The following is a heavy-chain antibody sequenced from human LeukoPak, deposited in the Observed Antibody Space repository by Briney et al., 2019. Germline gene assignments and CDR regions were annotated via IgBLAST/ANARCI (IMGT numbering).Heavy chain of an antibody. CDR2: ITDSAAAT. CDR1: GFTFSTYA. V-gene: IGHV3-23*01. J-gene: IGHJ4*02. CDR3: AKVYGNWYFDY. Sequence: PGGSLRLSCTASGFTFSTYAMTWLRQPPGKGPEWVSTITDSAAATYYRESVKGRFTISRDNSKNTLYLQMNSLRGDDTAVYFCAKVYGNWYFDYWGQGTLVTVSS. D-gene: IGHD1-1*01.